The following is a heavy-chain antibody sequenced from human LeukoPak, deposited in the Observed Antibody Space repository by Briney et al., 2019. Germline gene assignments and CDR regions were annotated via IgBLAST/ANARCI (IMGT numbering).Heavy chain of an antibody. J-gene: IGHJ6*04. CDR2: ISSSSSYI. V-gene: IGHV3-21*01. D-gene: IGHD2-2*01. Sequence: GGSLRLSCAASGCTFSSYSMNWVRQAPGKGLEWVSSISSSSSYIYYADSVKGRFTISRDNAKNSLYLQMNSLRAEDTAVYYCAREGKTDCSSTSCYPLDVWGKGTTVTVSS. CDR1: GCTFSSYS. CDR3: AREGKTDCSSTSCYPLDV.